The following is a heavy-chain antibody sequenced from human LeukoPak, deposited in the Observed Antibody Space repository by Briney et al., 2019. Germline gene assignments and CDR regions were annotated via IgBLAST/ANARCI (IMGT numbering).Heavy chain of an antibody. CDR2: ISYDGSEQ. Sequence: GGSLRLSCAASGFTLSHYAMYWVRQAPGKGLEWVALISYDGSEQHYADSVKGRFTISRDSPKNTLYLQMNTLRPEDTAVYYCARERTGFYAEYWGQGTLVTVSS. D-gene: IGHD3/OR15-3a*01. V-gene: IGHV3-30*04. J-gene: IGHJ4*02. CDR1: GFTLSHYA. CDR3: ARERTGFYAEY.